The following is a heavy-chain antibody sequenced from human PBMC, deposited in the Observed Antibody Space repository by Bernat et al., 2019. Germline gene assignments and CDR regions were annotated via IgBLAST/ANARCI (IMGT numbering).Heavy chain of an antibody. J-gene: IGHJ2*01. D-gene: IGHD2-15*01. CDR3: ARLRFGYCSGGSCYHWSYWYFDL. V-gene: IGHV3-7*01. CDR1: GFTFSSYW. Sequence: EVQLVESGGGLVQPGGSLRLSCAASGFTFSSYWMSWDRQAPGKGLEWVANIKQDGSEKYYVDSVKGRFTISRDNAKNSLYLQMNSLRAEDTAVYYCARLRFGYCSGGSCYHWSYWYFDLWGRGTLVTVSS. CDR2: IKQDGSEK.